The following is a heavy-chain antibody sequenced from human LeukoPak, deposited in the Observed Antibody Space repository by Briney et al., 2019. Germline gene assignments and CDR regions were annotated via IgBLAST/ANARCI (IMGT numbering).Heavy chain of an antibody. Sequence: GASVKVSCKASGYTFTSYYMHWVRQAPGQGLEWMGIITPSGGSTTYAQKFQGRVTMTRDTSMSTVYMELSSLRSEDTAVYYCARDVDWNYSFDYWGQGTLVTVSS. CDR1: GYTFTSYY. CDR2: ITPSGGST. CDR3: ARDVDWNYSFDY. D-gene: IGHD1-7*01. J-gene: IGHJ4*02. V-gene: IGHV1-46*01.